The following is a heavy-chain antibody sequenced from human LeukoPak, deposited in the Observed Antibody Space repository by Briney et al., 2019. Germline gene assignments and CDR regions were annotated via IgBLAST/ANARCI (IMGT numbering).Heavy chain of an antibody. J-gene: IGHJ4*02. CDR3: AKDSSSWPLGY. V-gene: IGHV3-48*04. CDR2: IRTSGTNT. CDR1: GFTFSSFS. D-gene: IGHD6-13*01. Sequence: GGSLRLSCAASGFTFSSFSMNWVRQAPGKGLEWVSYIRTSGTNTDYTGSVKGRFTISRDNAKNSLYLQMNSLRAEDTAVYYCAKDSSSWPLGYWGQGTLVTVSS.